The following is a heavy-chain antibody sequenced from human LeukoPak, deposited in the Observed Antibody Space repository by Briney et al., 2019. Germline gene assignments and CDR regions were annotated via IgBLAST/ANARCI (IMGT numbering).Heavy chain of an antibody. CDR3: ARGYGDYYYYGMDV. J-gene: IGHJ6*02. CDR2: MNPISGNT. CDR1: GYTFTSYD. V-gene: IGHV1-8*01. D-gene: IGHD4-17*01. Sequence: ASVKVSCKASGYTFTSYDINWVRQATGQGLEWMGWMNPISGNTGYAQKFQGRVTMTRNTSISTAYMELSSLRSEDTAVYYCARGYGDYYYYGMDVWGQGTTVTVSS.